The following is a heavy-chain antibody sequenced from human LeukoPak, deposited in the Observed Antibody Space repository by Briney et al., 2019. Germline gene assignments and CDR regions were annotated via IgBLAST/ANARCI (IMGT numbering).Heavy chain of an antibody. Sequence: SQTLSLTCTVSGGSISSDDYYWSWIRQPPGKGLEWIGYIYYSGSTYYNPSLKSRVTISVDTSKNQFSLKLSSVTAADTAVYYCARWSAGTGDYYFDYWGQGTLVTVSS. CDR1: GGSISSDDYY. V-gene: IGHV4-30-4*01. CDR2: IYYSGST. J-gene: IGHJ4*02. CDR3: ARWSAGTGDYYFDY. D-gene: IGHD6-13*01.